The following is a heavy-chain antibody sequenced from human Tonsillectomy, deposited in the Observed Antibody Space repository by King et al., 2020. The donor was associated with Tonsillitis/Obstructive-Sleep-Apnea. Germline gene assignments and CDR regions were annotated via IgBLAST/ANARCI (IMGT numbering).Heavy chain of an antibody. V-gene: IGHV5-51*01. D-gene: IGHD2-2*01. CDR2: IYPGDSDT. Sequence: VQLVQSGAEVKKPGESLKISCKGSGYSFTSYWIGWVRQMPGKGLEWMGIIYPGDSDTRYSPSFQGQVTISADKSISTAYLQWSSLKASDTAMYYCARHDPPHCSSTSCYGWFDPWGQGTLVTVSS. CDR3: ARHDPPHCSSTSCYGWFDP. CDR1: GYSFTSYW. J-gene: IGHJ5*02.